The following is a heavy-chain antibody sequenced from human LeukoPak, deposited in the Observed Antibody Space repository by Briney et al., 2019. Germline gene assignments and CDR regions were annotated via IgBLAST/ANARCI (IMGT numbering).Heavy chain of an antibody. CDR2: INHSRST. J-gene: IGHJ4*02. CDR1: GGSFSGYY. CDR3: AELYDSSGYYVDY. Sequence: PSETLSLTCAVYGGSFSGYYWSWIRQPPGKGLEWIGEINHSRSTNYNPSLKSRVTISVDTSKNQFSLKLSSVTAADTAVYYCAELYDSSGYYVDYWGQGTLVTVSS. V-gene: IGHV4-34*01. D-gene: IGHD3-22*01.